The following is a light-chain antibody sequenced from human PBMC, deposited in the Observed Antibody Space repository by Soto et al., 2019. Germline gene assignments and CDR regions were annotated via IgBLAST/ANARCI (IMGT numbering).Light chain of an antibody. J-gene: IGLJ2*01. CDR3: SSYAGSNNLVV. Sequence: QSALTQPPSASGSPGQSVTISCTGTSSDVGGYNYVSWYQQHSGKAPKFMIYEVSKRPSGVPDRFSGSKSGNTASLTVSGLQAEDEADYYCSSYAGSNNLVVFGGGTKVTVL. CDR2: EVS. CDR1: SSDVGGYNY. V-gene: IGLV2-8*01.